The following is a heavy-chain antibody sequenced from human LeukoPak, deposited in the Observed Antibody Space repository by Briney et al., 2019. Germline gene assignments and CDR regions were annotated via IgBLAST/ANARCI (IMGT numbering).Heavy chain of an antibody. V-gene: IGHV4-34*01. CDR1: GGSFSGYY. CDR2: INHSGST. J-gene: IGHJ6*03. Sequence: TSETLSLTCAVYGGSFSGYYWSWIRQPPAKGLEWIGEINHSGSTNYNPSLKSRVTISVDTSKNQFSLKLSSVTAADTAVYYCARASPGYSRYMDVWGKGTTVTVSS. CDR3: ARASPGYSRYMDV. D-gene: IGHD6-13*01.